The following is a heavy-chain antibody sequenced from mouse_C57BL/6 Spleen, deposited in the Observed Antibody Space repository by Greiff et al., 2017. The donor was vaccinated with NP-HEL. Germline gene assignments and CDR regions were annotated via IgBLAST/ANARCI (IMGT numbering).Heavy chain of an antibody. J-gene: IGHJ4*01. CDR1: GYTFTSYW. D-gene: IGHD3-1*01. CDR3: ARGGLLYAMDY. V-gene: IGHV1-53*01. CDR2: INPSNGGT. Sequence: VQLQQPGTELVKPGASVKLSCKASGYTFTSYWMHWVKQRPGHGLEWIGNINPSNGGTNYNEKFKSKATLTVDKSSSTAYMQLSSLTSEDSAVYYGARGGLLYAMDYWGQGTSVTVSS.